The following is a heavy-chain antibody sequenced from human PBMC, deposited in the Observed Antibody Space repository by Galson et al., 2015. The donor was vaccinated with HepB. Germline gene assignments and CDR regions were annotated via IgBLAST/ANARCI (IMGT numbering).Heavy chain of an antibody. CDR1: GGSISNYY. CDR2: IYYSGST. D-gene: IGHD6-13*01. Sequence: SETLSLTCTVSGGSISNYYWSWIRQPPGKGLEWIGYIYYSGSTNYNPSLKSRVTISVDTSKNQFSLRLNSVTAADTAVYYCARDRDGYTSSYLFDPWGQGTLVTVSS. V-gene: IGHV4-59*01. CDR3: ARDRDGYTSSYLFDP. J-gene: IGHJ5*02.